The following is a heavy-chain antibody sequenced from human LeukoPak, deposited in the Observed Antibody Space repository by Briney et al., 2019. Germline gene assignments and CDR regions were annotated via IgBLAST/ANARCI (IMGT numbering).Heavy chain of an antibody. D-gene: IGHD3-10*01. CDR1: GFTFSSYA. Sequence: GGSLRLSCAASGFTFSSYAMSWVRQAPGKGLEWVSAISGSGGSTYYADSVKGRFTISRDNSKNTLYLQMNSLRAEDTVVYYCAKDSASLWFGELIFFDYWGQGTLVTVSS. J-gene: IGHJ4*02. V-gene: IGHV3-23*01. CDR2: ISGSGGST. CDR3: AKDSASLWFGELIFFDY.